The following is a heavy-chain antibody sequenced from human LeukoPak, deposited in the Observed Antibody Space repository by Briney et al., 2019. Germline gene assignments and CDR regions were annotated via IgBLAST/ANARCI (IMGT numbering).Heavy chain of an antibody. CDR2: ISSSGSTI. D-gene: IGHD3-22*01. CDR3: AKPSRDFDSSGYSHFDY. CDR1: GFTFSSYE. V-gene: IGHV3-48*03. J-gene: IGHJ4*02. Sequence: GGSLRLSCAASGFTFSSYEMNWVRQAPGKGLEWVSYISSSGSTIYYADSVKGRFAISRDNSKNTLYLQMHSLRAEDTAIYYCAKPSRDFDSSGYSHFDYWGQGTLVTVSS.